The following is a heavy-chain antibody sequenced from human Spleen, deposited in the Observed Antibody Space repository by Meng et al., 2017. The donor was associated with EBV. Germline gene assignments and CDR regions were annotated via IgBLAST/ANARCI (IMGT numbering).Heavy chain of an antibody. CDR3: ARVGSDTATVPDYFDA. Sequence: VRVQGSGPGLAKPSPTLSSSCAVSVGSISSGGYYWGWIRQPPGKGLEWIGHIYYSGRTYYNPSLKSRVTISVDTSKNEFSLKLSSVTAADTAVYYCARVGSDTATVPDYFDAWGQGTLVTVSS. J-gene: IGHJ5*02. D-gene: IGHD5-18*01. V-gene: IGHV4-30-4*01. CDR2: IYYSGRT. CDR1: VGSISSGGYY.